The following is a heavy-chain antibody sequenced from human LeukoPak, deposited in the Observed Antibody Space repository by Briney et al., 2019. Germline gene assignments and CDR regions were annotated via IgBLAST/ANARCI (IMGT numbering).Heavy chain of an antibody. J-gene: IGHJ4*02. V-gene: IGHV1-18*01. CDR2: ISAYNGNT. Sequence: GASVKVSCKASGYTFTSYGISWVRQAPGQGLEWMRWISAYNGNTNYAQKLQGRVTMTTDTSTSTAYMELRSLRSDDTAVYYCARAARLYYYDSSGFDYWGQGTLVTVSP. CDR3: ARAARLYYYDSSGFDY. D-gene: IGHD3-22*01. CDR1: GYTFTSYG.